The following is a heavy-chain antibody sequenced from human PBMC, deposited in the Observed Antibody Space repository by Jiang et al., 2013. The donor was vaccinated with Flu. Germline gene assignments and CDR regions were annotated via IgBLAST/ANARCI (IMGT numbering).Heavy chain of an antibody. D-gene: IGHD3-16*01. Sequence: VQLVESGGGLVQPGGSLRLSCAASGFTISSIYMSWVRQAPGKGLEWVSLIYSGGATYYTDSVKGRFTISRDNSENTLSLQMNSLTAEDTAVYYCARPGGKTYFDYWGQGT. CDR3: ARPGGKTYFDY. V-gene: IGHV3-66*04. J-gene: IGHJ4*02. CDR2: IYSGGAT. CDR1: GFTISSIY.